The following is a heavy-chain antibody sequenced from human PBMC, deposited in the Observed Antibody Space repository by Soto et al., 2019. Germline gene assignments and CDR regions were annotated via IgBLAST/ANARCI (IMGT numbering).Heavy chain of an antibody. CDR1: GFTFSNYV. J-gene: IGHJ4*02. Sequence: GGSLRLSCVASGFTFSNYVMHWVRQAPGKGLEWVSVISYDESNKYYADSMKGRFTISRDNSKSALYLQMNSLRTEDTAVYYCAHDGSNSFDNWGQGTLVTVSS. V-gene: IGHV3-30*18. CDR3: AHDGSNSFDN. CDR2: ISYDESNK.